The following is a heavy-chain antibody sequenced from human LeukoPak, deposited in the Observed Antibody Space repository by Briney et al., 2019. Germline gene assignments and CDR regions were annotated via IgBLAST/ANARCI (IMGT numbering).Heavy chain of an antibody. CDR1: GFDFSSYG. V-gene: IGHV3-30*02. J-gene: IGHJ4*02. CDR2: IRYDGSNK. CDR3: APPPGVASMDY. Sequence: GALRLSFPAPGFDFSSYGMHWVRPATRQGLGWGAFIRYDGSNKYYADSVKGRFTISRDNSKNTLYLQMNSLRAEDTAVYYCAPPPGVASMDYWGQGTLVTVSS. D-gene: IGHD7-27*01.